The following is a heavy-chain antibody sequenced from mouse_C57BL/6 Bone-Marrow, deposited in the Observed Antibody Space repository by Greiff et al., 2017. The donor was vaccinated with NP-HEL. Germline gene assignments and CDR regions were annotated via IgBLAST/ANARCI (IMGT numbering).Heavy chain of an antibody. D-gene: IGHD3-3*01. Sequence: VQLQHPGAELVKPGASVKLSCKASGYTFTSYWMQWVKQRPGQGLEWIGEIDPSDSYTNYNQKFKGKATLTVDTSSSTAYMQLSSLTSEDSAVYYCAEGDGFAYWGQGTLVTVSA. CDR1: GYTFTSYW. CDR3: AEGDGFAY. J-gene: IGHJ3*01. CDR2: IDPSDSYT. V-gene: IGHV1-50*01.